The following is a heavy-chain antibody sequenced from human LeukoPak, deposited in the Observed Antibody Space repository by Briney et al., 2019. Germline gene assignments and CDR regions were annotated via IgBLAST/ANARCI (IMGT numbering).Heavy chain of an antibody. CDR3: ARESYSGYDP. J-gene: IGHJ5*02. Sequence: PSQTLSLTCAVSGGSISSGGYSWSWIQQPPGKGLEWIGYIYHSGSTYYNPSLKSRVTISVDRSKNQFSLKLSSVTAADTAVYYCARESYSGYDPWGQGTLVTVSS. D-gene: IGHD5-12*01. CDR1: GGSISSGGYS. V-gene: IGHV4-30-2*01. CDR2: IYHSGST.